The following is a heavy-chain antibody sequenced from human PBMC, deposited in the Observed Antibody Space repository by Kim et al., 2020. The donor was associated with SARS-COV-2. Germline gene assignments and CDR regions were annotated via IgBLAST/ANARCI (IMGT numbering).Heavy chain of an antibody. CDR1: GFTFSSYG. V-gene: IGHV3-30*18. CDR3: AKVPHRDANWFDP. Sequence: LSLTCAASGFTFSSYGMHWVRQAPGKGLEWVAVISYDGSNKYYADSVKGRFTISRDNSKNTLYLQMNSLRAEDTAVYYCAKVPHRDANWFDPWGQGTLVTVSS. J-gene: IGHJ5*02. D-gene: IGHD2-21*01. CDR2: ISYDGSNK.